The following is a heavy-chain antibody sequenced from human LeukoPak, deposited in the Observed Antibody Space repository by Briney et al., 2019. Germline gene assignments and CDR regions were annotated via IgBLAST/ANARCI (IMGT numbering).Heavy chain of an antibody. CDR3: ATDLLGFGESHFDC. V-gene: IGHV1-69*06. J-gene: IGHJ4*02. Sequence: SVKVSCKASGGTFNTYAISWVRQAPGQGLEWMGRIIPLSGATNYAQKFQGRVSISADKSTDTAYMERSSLGSEDTAVYYCATDLLGFGESHFDCWGQGTLVTVSS. CDR2: IIPLSGAT. CDR1: GGTFNTYA. D-gene: IGHD3-10*01.